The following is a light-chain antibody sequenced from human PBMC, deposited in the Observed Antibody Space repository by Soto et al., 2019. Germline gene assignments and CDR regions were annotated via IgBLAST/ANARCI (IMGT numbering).Light chain of an antibody. Sequence: EIVMTQSPATLSVSTGDRATLSCRASQSVSSNLAWYQHNPGQAPRLLIYGASTRATGIPARFSGSVSGTEFTLTISSLQSEDFAVYYCQHYNNWPALYTFGQGTKLEIK. CDR1: QSVSSN. CDR3: QHYNNWPALYT. J-gene: IGKJ2*01. CDR2: GAS. V-gene: IGKV3-15*01.